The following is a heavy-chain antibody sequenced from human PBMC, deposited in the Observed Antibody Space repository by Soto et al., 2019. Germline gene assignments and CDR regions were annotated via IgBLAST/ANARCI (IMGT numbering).Heavy chain of an antibody. J-gene: IGHJ4*02. CDR3: AKGRPGARDNNYDFWSGFDY. V-gene: IGHV3-9*01. Sequence: EVQLVESGGGLVQPGRSLRLSCAASGFTFDVYAMHWVRQAPGKGLEWVSGISWNSGSIGYADSVKGRFTISRDNAKNSLYLQMNSLRAEDTALYYCAKGRPGARDNNYDFWSGFDYWGQGTLVTVSS. CDR2: ISWNSGSI. CDR1: GFTFDVYA. D-gene: IGHD3-3*01.